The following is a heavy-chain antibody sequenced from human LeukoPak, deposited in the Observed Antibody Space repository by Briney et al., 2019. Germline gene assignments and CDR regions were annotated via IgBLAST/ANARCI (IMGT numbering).Heavy chain of an antibody. V-gene: IGHV5-51*01. J-gene: IGHJ4*02. D-gene: IGHD6-19*01. CDR3: ATNIIAVAGTGTTDY. Sequence: ESLKISCKGSGYSFTSYWIGWVRQMPGKGLEWMGIIYPGDSDTRYSPSFQGQVTISADKSISTAYLQWSSLKASDTAMYYCATNIIAVAGTGTTDYWGQGTLVTVSS. CDR1: GYSFTSYW. CDR2: IYPGDSDT.